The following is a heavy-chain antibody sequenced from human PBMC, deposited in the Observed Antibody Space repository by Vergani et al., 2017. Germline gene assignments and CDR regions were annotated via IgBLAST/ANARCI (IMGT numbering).Heavy chain of an antibody. V-gene: IGHV3-30-3*01. D-gene: IGHD2-15*01. J-gene: IGHJ4*02. Sequence: VQLVESGGGLVKPGRSLRLSCAASGFTFSSYAMHWVRQAPGKGLEWVAVISYDGSNKYYADSVKGRFTISRDNSKNTLYLQMNSLRAEDTAVYYCARAEVVVVVAAKTLVDYWGQGTLVTVSS. CDR1: GFTFSSYA. CDR3: ARAEVVVVVAAKTLVDY. CDR2: ISYDGSNK.